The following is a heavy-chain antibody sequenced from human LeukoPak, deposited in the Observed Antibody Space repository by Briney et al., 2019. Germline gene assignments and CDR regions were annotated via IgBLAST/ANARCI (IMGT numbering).Heavy chain of an antibody. Sequence: ASVKVSCKASGYTFTGYYMHWVRPAPGQGLEWMGWINPNSGGTNYAQKFQGRVTMTRDTSISTAYMELSRLRSDDTAVYYCARVISNYGDYEGDFDYWGQGTLVTVSS. CDR2: INPNSGGT. D-gene: IGHD4-17*01. CDR1: GYTFTGYY. J-gene: IGHJ4*02. CDR3: ARVISNYGDYEGDFDY. V-gene: IGHV1-2*02.